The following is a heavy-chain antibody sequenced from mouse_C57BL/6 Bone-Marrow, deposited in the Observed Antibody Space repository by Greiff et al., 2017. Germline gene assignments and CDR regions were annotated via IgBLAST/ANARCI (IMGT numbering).Heavy chain of an antibody. V-gene: IGHV2-9-1*01. J-gene: IGHJ1*03. CDR3: ARNVDYGCGTWYFDV. CDR2: IWTGGGT. CDR1: GFSLTSYA. D-gene: IGHD1-1*01. Sequence: VQLKESGPGLVAPSQSLSITCTVSGFSLTSYAISWVRQPPGKGLEWLGVIWTGGGTNYTSALNSRLSICQDNSKSPACLKRNSLQTDDTARYYCARNVDYGCGTWYFDVWGTGTTVTVSS.